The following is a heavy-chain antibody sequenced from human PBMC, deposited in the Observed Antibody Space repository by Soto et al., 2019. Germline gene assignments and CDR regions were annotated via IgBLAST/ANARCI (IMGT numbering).Heavy chain of an antibody. CDR3: TKEKSVMYSGYDAFDI. Sequence: GSLRLSCAASGFTFSSFEMDWVRQAPGKGLEWVAHINSGGTAIYYADSVKGRFIISRDDADNSVYLQMNSLRAEDTAVYYCTKEKSVMYSGYDAFDIWGRGTVVTVSS. D-gene: IGHD5-12*01. CDR2: INSGGTAI. J-gene: IGHJ3*02. CDR1: GFTFSSFE. V-gene: IGHV3-48*03.